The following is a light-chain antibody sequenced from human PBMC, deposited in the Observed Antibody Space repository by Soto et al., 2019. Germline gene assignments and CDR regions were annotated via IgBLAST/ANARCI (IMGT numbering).Light chain of an antibody. CDR1: QSISSSF. CDR3: QQYGSSPPWT. CDR2: GAS. J-gene: IGKJ1*01. V-gene: IGKV3-20*01. Sequence: EIVLTQSPGMLSLSPGERASLSCGASQSISSSFLAWYQQKPGQAPRLLIYGASSRATGIPDRFSGTGSETDFTLTIRRLEPEDFAAYYCQQYGSSPPWTFGQGTTGDIK.